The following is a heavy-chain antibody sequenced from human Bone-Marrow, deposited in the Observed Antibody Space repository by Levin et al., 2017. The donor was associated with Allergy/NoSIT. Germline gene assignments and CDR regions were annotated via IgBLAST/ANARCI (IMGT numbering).Heavy chain of an antibody. D-gene: IGHD2-2*01. CDR1: GFSFSSSG. CDR2: IWSDDGSNK. V-gene: IGHV3-33*01. CDR3: ARGATGYCTSTSCSPLQH. Sequence: LSLTCAASGFSFSSSGMHWVRQAPGKGLEWVAVIWSDDGSNKNYADSVKGRFTISRDNWKKTLYLQMNSLRAEDTAVYYCARGATGYCTSTSCSPLQHWGQGTLITVSS. J-gene: IGHJ1*01.